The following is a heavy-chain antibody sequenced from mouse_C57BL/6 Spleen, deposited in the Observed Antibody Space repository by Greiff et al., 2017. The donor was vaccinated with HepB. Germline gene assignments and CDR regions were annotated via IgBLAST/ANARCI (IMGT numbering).Heavy chain of an antibody. CDR3: AREEGYYDGSRYWYFDV. D-gene: IGHD1-1*01. Sequence: QVQLQQSGAELVRPGASVKLSCKASGYTFTDYYINWVKQRPGQGLEWIARIYPGSGNTYYNEKFKGKATLTAEKSSSTAYMQLSSLTSEDSAVYFCAREEGYYDGSRYWYFDVWGTGTTVTVSS. CDR2: IYPGSGNT. J-gene: IGHJ1*03. V-gene: IGHV1-76*01. CDR1: GYTFTDYY.